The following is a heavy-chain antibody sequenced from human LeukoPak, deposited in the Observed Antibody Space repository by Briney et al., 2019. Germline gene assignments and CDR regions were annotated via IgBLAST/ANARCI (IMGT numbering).Heavy chain of an antibody. V-gene: IGHV4-31*03. CDR3: ARDNGHYGSGSPFRPYYYYMDV. CDR2: IYDSGST. J-gene: IGHJ6*03. CDR1: GGSISRGDYY. D-gene: IGHD3-10*01. Sequence: SQTLSLTCTVSGGSISRGDYYWSWLRQHPEKGLEWIGNIYDSGSTYYSPSLKSRVTMSADTSKNQFSLKLSSVTAAGTAVYYCARDNGHYGSGSPFRPYYYYMDVWGKGTTVTVSS.